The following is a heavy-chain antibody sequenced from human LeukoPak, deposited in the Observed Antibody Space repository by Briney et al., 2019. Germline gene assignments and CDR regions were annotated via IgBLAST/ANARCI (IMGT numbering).Heavy chain of an antibody. D-gene: IGHD3-10*01. V-gene: IGHV1-2*02. J-gene: IGHJ4*02. CDR2: INPNSVGT. Sequence: ASVKVSCKASGYTFTVYYLHWVRQAPGQGLEWMGWINPNSVGTNYAQKFQGRVTMTRDTSISTAYMELSRLSCHVTAVYYCARDPRQIGFGEAGHYFDYWGQGTLVTVSS. CDR1: GYTFTVYY. CDR3: ARDPRQIGFGEAGHYFDY.